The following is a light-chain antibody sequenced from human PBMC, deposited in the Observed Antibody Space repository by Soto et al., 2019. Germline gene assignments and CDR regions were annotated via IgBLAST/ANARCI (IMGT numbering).Light chain of an antibody. CDR3: QQYDSSPRT. V-gene: IGKV3-20*01. Sequence: EIVLTQSPGTLSLSPGARATLSCRARQTVSSSFLAWYQQKPGQAPRLLIYAASSRATGIPDRFAGSESGTDFTLTISRLEPEDFAVYHCQQYDSSPRTFGQGTKVDIK. J-gene: IGKJ1*01. CDR1: QTVSSSF. CDR2: AAS.